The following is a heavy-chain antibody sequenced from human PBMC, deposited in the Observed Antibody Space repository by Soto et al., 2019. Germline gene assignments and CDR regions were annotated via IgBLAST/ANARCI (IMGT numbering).Heavy chain of an antibody. D-gene: IGHD3-22*01. CDR2: IKQDGSEK. V-gene: IGHV3-7*05. CDR1: GFTFSSYW. Sequence: GGSLRLSCAASGFTFSSYWMSWVRQAPGKGLEWVANIKQDGSEKYYVDSVKGRFTISRDNAKNSLYLQMNSLRAEDTAVYYVARVLTYDSRDNWGKETLLTFAS. J-gene: IGHJ4*02. CDR3: ARVLTYDSRDN.